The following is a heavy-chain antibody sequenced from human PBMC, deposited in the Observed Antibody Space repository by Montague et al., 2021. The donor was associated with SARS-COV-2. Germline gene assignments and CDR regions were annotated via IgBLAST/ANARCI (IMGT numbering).Heavy chain of an antibody. CDR2: IHHGGST. Sequence: SETLSLTCAVHGGSFSTYSWNWIRQPPGKGLEWIGEIHHGGSTNYNPSLKSRVTISADMSKNQFSLKLTSVAAADTAVYYCARLGDGVVPSPILGVGPYYSYYYMDVWGKGTTVTASS. CDR3: ARLGDGVVPSPILGVGPYYSYYYMDV. J-gene: IGHJ6*03. CDR1: GGSFSTYS. V-gene: IGHV4-34*01. D-gene: IGHD3-10*01.